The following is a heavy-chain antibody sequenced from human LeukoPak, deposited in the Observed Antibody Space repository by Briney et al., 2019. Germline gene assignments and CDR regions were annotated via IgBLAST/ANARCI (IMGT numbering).Heavy chain of an antibody. CDR1: GYTFTGYY. CDR3: ARVLRFGGTKNWFDP. J-gene: IGHJ5*02. CDR2: INPNSGGT. D-gene: IGHD3-3*01. Sequence: ASVKVSCKASGYTFTGYYTHWVRQAPGQGLEWMGWINPNSGGTNYAQKFQGRVTMTRDTSISTAYMELSRLRSDDTAVYYCARVLRFGGTKNWFDPWGQGTLVTVSS. V-gene: IGHV1-2*02.